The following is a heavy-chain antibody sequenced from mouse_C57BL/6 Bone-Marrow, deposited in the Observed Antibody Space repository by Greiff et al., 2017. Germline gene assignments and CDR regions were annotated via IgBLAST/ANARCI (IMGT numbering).Heavy chain of an antibody. CDR1: GFNIKDDY. CDR3: TLNYGSSYCYAMAY. J-gene: IGHJ4*01. D-gene: IGHD1-1*01. CDR2: IDPENGDT. V-gene: IGHV14-4*01. Sequence: VQLQQSGAELVRPGASVKLSCTASGFNIKDDYMHWVKQRPEQGLEWIGWIDPENGDTEYASKFQGKATITADTSSNTAYLQLSSLTSEDTAVYYGTLNYGSSYCYAMAYWGQGTSVTVSS.